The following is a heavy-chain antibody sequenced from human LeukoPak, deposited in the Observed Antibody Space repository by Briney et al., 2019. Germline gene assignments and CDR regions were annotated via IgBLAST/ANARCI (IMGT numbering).Heavy chain of an antibody. D-gene: IGHD2-2*01. V-gene: IGHV4-61*02. Sequence: SETLSLTCTVSGGSISSGSYYWSWIRQPAGKGLEWIGRIYTSGSTNYNPSLKSRVTISVDTSKNQFSLKLSSVTAADTAVYYCARAGGYCSSTSCQNWFDPWGQGTLVTVS. CDR2: IYTSGST. J-gene: IGHJ5*02. CDR1: GGSISSGSYY. CDR3: ARAGGYCSSTSCQNWFDP.